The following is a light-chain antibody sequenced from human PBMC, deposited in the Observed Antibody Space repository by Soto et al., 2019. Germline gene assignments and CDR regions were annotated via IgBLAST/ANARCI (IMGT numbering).Light chain of an antibody. CDR3: QQYGGSSWT. CDR1: QSLSASY. V-gene: IGKV3-20*01. CDR2: GAS. J-gene: IGKJ1*01. Sequence: EIVLTQSPGTLSLSPGERATLFCRASQSLSASYLAWYQQKPGQAPRLLVYGASSRATCIPDRFSGSGSGTDFPLIISRLEPEDVAEYYCQQYGGSSWTFGQGTKVEIK.